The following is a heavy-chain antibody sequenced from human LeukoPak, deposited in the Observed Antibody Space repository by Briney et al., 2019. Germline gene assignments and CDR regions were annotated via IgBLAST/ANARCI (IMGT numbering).Heavy chain of an antibody. CDR1: GYTFTGYY. CDR3: ARAPGYCSGGSCYHFDH. J-gene: IGHJ4*02. Sequence: ASVKVSYKASGYTFTGYYLHWVRQAPGQGLEWMGWINPKSGGTKYAQKFQGRVNITRDTSISTAYMELSRLRYDDTAVYYCARAPGYCSGGSCYHFDHWGQGTLVTVSS. V-gene: IGHV1-2*02. D-gene: IGHD2-15*01. CDR2: INPKSGGT.